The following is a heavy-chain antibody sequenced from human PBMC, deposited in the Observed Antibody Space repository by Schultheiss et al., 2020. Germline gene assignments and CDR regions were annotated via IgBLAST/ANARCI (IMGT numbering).Heavy chain of an antibody. CDR2: INPNSGGT. CDR3: ARGSIFGVALNWFDP. Sequence: ASVKVSCKASGYTFTGYYMHWVRQAPGQGLEWMGWINPNSGGTNYAQKFQGRVTMTRDTFISTAYMELSRLRSDDTAVYYCARGSIFGVALNWFDPWGQGTLVTVSS. CDR1: GYTFTGYY. V-gene: IGHV1-2*02. D-gene: IGHD3-3*01. J-gene: IGHJ5*02.